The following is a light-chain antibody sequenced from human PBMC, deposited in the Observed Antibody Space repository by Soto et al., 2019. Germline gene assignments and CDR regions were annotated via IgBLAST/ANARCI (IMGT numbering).Light chain of an antibody. CDR1: SSNIGSNY. CDR2: RNN. V-gene: IGLV1-47*01. J-gene: IGLJ3*02. CDR3: AACDDSLSGLYWV. Sequence: QSVLTQPPSASGTPGQRVTISCSGSSSNIGSNYVYWYQQLPGTAPKLLIYRNNQRPSGVPDRFSGSKSGTSASRAINGLRSEDEADDDCAACDDSLSGLYWVFGGGTKLTVL.